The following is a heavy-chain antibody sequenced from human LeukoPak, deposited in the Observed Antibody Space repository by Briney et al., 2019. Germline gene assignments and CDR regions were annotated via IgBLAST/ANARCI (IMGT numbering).Heavy chain of an antibody. D-gene: IGHD3-16*01. Sequence: GGSLRLSCAAAGFTFSSYWMSWVRQAPGKGLEWVANIKQDGSEKYYVDSVKGRFTISRDNAKNSLYLQMNSLRAEDTAVYYCARGHLGSPLAAFDYWGQGTLVTVSS. CDR2: IKQDGSEK. V-gene: IGHV3-7*05. J-gene: IGHJ4*02. CDR1: GFTFSSYW. CDR3: ARGHLGSPLAAFDY.